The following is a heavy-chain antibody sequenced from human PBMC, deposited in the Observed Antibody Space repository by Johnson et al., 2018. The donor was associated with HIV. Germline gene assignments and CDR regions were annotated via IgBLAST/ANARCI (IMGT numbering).Heavy chain of an antibody. V-gene: IGHV3-66*02. CDR1: GITVGTNY. CDR2: IFSVGDV. Sequence: EVQLVESGGGLVQPGGSLRLSCAASGITVGTNYMSWVRQAPGKGLEWVSVIFSVGDVYYADSVKGRFTISRDNSKNMVYLQMNSLRPEDTAVYSCARDGRDLVTRGSFDVWGQGTVVTVSS. CDR3: ARDGRDLVTRGSFDV. D-gene: IGHD3-9*01. J-gene: IGHJ3*01.